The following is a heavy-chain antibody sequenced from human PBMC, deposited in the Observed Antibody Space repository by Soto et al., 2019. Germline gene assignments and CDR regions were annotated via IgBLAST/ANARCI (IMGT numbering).Heavy chain of an antibody. CDR3: TRKGAGTTSLDH. Sequence: QLTLKESGPTLVKPTQTLTLTCTFSGFSISTNGVGVGWIRQPPGKALEWLAVIYWDDTKHYSPSLKSRLTITKDTSKNRVVLTITNLDPVDTATYYCTRKGAGTTSLDHWGQGTLVTVSS. CDR2: IYWDDTK. CDR1: GFSISTNGVG. D-gene: IGHD1-7*01. J-gene: IGHJ4*02. V-gene: IGHV2-5*02.